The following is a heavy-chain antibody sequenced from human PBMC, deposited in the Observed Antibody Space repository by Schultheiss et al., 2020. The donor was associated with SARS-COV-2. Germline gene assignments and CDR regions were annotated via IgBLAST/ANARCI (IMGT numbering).Heavy chain of an antibody. Sequence: ASVKVSCKASGYTFTGYYMHWVRQAPGQGLEWMGWINPNSGGTNYAQKFQGRVTMTRDTSISTAYMELSRLRSDDTAVYYCARGGGGAMVIKDFYYYYMDVWGKGTTVTVAS. CDR2: INPNSGGT. J-gene: IGHJ6*03. CDR3: ARGGGGAMVIKDFYYYYMDV. CDR1: GYTFTGYY. D-gene: IGHD3-16*01. V-gene: IGHV1-2*02.